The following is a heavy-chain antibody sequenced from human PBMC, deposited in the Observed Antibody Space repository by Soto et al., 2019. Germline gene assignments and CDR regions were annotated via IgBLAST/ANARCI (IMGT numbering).Heavy chain of an antibody. Sequence: PGGSLRLSCAASGFTFSSYGMHWVRQAPGKGLERVTVIWYDGSNKYYADSVKGRFTISRDNSKNTLYLQMNSLRAEDTAVYYCARDMDPYLAAADAFDIWGQGTMVTVSS. CDR1: GFTFSSYG. CDR2: IWYDGSNK. D-gene: IGHD6-13*01. V-gene: IGHV3-33*01. CDR3: ARDMDPYLAAADAFDI. J-gene: IGHJ3*02.